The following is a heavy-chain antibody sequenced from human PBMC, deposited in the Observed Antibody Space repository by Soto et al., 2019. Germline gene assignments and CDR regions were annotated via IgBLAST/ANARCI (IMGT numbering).Heavy chain of an antibody. Sequence: SETQSLTCAVCGGYISSGGYSWSWIRQPPGKGLEWIGYIYHSGSTYYNPSLKSRVTISVDRSKNQFSLKLSSVTAAATAVYYCARASNTVTTLDYWGQGTLVTVSS. CDR1: GGYISSGGYS. D-gene: IGHD4-17*01. V-gene: IGHV4-30-2*01. CDR2: IYHSGST. CDR3: ARASNTVTTLDY. J-gene: IGHJ4*02.